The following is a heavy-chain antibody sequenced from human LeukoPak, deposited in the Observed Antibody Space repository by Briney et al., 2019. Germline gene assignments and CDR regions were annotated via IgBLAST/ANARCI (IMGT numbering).Heavy chain of an antibody. CDR2: ISAYNGNT. CDR3: ARDLTSGSYSWFDP. V-gene: IGHV1-18*01. J-gene: IGHJ5*02. D-gene: IGHD1-26*01. CDR1: GGTFSSYA. Sequence: GASVKVSCKASGGTFSSYAISWVRQAPGQGLEWMGWISAYNGNTNFAQKVQGRVTMTADTSTSTAYMELRSLRSDDTAVYYCARDLTSGSYSWFDPWGQGTLVTVSS.